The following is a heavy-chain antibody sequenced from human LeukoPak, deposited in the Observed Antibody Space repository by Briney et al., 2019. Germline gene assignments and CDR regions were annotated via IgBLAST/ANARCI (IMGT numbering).Heavy chain of an antibody. V-gene: IGHV3-7*01. CDR1: GFTFSSYS. CDR2: IKQDGSEK. D-gene: IGHD5-18*01. J-gene: IGHJ4*02. CDR3: AWLLGY. Sequence: GGSLRLSCETFGFTFSSYSMNWVRQAPGKGLEWVANIKQDGSEKYYVDSVKGRFTISRDNAKNSLYLQMNSLRAEDTAVYYCAWLLGYWGQGTLVTVSS.